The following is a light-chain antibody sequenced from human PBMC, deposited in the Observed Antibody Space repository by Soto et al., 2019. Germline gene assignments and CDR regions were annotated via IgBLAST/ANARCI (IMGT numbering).Light chain of an antibody. Sequence: EIVLTQSPATLSLSPGERATLSCRASQSVSRYLAWYQQKPGQAPRLLIYDASNTATGIPARFSGSGSGTDFTLTISNLEPEAFAVYYCQQRTNSEITFGPGTKVDIK. CDR2: DAS. V-gene: IGKV3-11*01. CDR1: QSVSRY. J-gene: IGKJ3*01. CDR3: QQRTNSEIT.